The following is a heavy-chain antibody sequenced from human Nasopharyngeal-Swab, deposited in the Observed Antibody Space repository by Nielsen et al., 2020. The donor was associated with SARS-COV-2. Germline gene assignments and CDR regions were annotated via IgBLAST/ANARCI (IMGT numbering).Heavy chain of an antibody. D-gene: IGHD3-22*01. CDR2: IIPIFGIA. J-gene: IGHJ6*02. CDR1: GGTFSSYA. CDR3: AGQGGGDYYDSRRYYNYVMDV. Sequence: SVKVSCKASGGTFSSYAISWVRQAPGQGLEWMGRIIPIFGIANYAQKLQGRVTITADKSTSTAYMGLSSLRSEDTAVYYCAGQGGGDYYDSRRYYNYVMDVWGQGTTVTVSS. V-gene: IGHV1-69*04.